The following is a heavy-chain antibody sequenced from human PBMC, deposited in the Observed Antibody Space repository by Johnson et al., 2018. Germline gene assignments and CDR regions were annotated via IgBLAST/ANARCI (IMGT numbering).Heavy chain of an antibody. Sequence: QVQLVQSGAEVKKPGSSVKVSCKASGGTFSSYAISWVRQAPGQGLEWMGGIIPIFGTANYAQKFQGRVTITADESTSTAYMELSSLRSEDTAVYYCAGDDRPYYYDRSGDRYGMDVWGQGTTVTVSS. CDR2: IIPIFGTA. CDR1: GGTFSSYA. CDR3: AGDDRPYYYDRSGDRYGMDV. J-gene: IGHJ6*02. D-gene: IGHD3-22*01. V-gene: IGHV1-69*12.